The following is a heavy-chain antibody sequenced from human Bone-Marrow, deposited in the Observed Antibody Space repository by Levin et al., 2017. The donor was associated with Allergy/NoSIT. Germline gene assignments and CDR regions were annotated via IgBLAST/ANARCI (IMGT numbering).Heavy chain of an antibody. CDR1: GFTFSNYA. CDR2: ISGSAGST. J-gene: IGHJ6*01. CDR3: AKLPQKGPSFYYYGMDV. Sequence: SCAASGFTFSNYAISWVRQAPGKGLEWVSVISGSAGSTHYADSVRGRFTISRDDSKNTLFLQMNSLRAEDTATYYCAKLPQKGPSFYYYGMDVWGQGTTVTVSS. V-gene: IGHV3-23*01. D-gene: IGHD1-26*01.